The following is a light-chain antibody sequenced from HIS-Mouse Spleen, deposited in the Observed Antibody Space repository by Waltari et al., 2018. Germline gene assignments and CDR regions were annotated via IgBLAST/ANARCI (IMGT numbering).Light chain of an antibody. Sequence: QSALTQPASVSGSPGQSITIPCTGTSSDVGAYNYVSWYQQHPGTAPKLMIYVVSNRPSGVSNRFSGSKSGNTASLTISGLQAEDEADYYCSSYTSSSFNVVFGGGTKLTVL. CDR3: SSYTSSSFNVV. CDR2: VVS. V-gene: IGLV2-14*03. J-gene: IGLJ2*01. CDR1: SSDVGAYNY.